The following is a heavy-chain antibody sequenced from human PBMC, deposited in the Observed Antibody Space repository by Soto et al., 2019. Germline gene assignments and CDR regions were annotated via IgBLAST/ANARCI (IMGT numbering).Heavy chain of an antibody. J-gene: IGHJ6*02. Sequence: QVQLVQSGAEVKKPGSSVKVSCKASGGTFNSYAISWVRQAPGQGLEWMGGIIPIFGTPNYAQKFQGRVTITADESTSTAYMELSSLRSEDTAVYYCASPYSSSFYYYGLDVWGQGTTVTVSS. CDR3: ASPYSSSFYYYGLDV. CDR2: IIPIFGTP. V-gene: IGHV1-69*12. CDR1: GGTFNSYA. D-gene: IGHD6-6*01.